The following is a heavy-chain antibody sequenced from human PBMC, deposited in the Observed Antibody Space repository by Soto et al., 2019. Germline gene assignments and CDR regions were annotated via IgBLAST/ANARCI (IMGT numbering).Heavy chain of an antibody. Sequence: GGSLRLSCEASGFIFSTIDMSWVRQAPGKGLEWVSTIYGDGRTTYYADSVRGRFSISRDNSKNMVYLQMDSLRVDDTAIYYCVKNSGWFNSWGQGSLVTVSS. J-gene: IGHJ5*01. CDR1: GFIFSTID. D-gene: IGHD3-10*01. CDR3: VKNSGWFNS. CDR2: IYGDGRTT. V-gene: IGHV3-23*01.